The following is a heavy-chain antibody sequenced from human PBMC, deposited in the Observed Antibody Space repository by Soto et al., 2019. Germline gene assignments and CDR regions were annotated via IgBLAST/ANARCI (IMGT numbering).Heavy chain of an antibody. CDR3: ARHGMKEDSSSWYYYYYGMDV. V-gene: IGHV5-51*01. J-gene: IGHJ6*02. Sequence: PGESLKISCKGSGYSFTSYWIGWVRQMPGKGLEWMGIIYPGDSDTRYSPSFQGQVTISADKSISTAYLQWSSLKASDTAMYYCARHGMKEDSSSWYYYYYGMDVWGQGTTVTVSS. CDR1: GYSFTSYW. CDR2: IYPGDSDT. D-gene: IGHD6-13*01.